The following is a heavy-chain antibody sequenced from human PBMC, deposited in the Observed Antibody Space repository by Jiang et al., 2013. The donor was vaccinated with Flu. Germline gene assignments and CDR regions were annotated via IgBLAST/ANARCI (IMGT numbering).Heavy chain of an antibody. CDR3: ARDRIFKQLVWGYYYYGMDV. V-gene: IGHV4-59*01. Sequence: EWIGYIYYSGSTNXNPSLKSRVTISVDTSKNQFSLKLSSVTAADTAVYYCARDRIFKQLVWGYYYYGMDVWGQGTTVTVSS. J-gene: IGHJ6*02. CDR2: IYYSGST. D-gene: IGHD6-13*01.